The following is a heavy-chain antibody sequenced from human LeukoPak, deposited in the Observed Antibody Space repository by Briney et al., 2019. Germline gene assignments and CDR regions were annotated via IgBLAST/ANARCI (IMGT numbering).Heavy chain of an antibody. CDR2: INPNSGGT. Sequence: ASVKVSCKASGYTFTGYYMHWVRQAPGQGLEWMGWINPNSGGTNYAQKFQGRVTMTRDTSISTAYMALSRLRSDDTAVYYCCRVPFDIVVVPAANWYGWFDPWGQGTLVTVSS. J-gene: IGHJ5*02. D-gene: IGHD2-2*01. V-gene: IGHV1-2*02. CDR1: GYTFTGYY. CDR3: CRVPFDIVVVPAANWYGWFDP.